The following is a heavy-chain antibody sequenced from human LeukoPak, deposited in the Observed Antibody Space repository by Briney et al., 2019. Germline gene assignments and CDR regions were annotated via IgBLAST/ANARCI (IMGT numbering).Heavy chain of an antibody. CDR1: GYTFTSYG. CDR2: ISAYNGNT. CDR3: ASSGYDILTGYYTTLGY. D-gene: IGHD3-9*01. Sequence: ASVKVSCKASGYTFTSYGISWVRQAPGQGLEWMGWISAYNGNTNYAQKLQGRVTMTADTSTSTAYMELSSLRSEDTAVYYCASSGYDILTGYYTTLGYWGQGTLVTVSS. V-gene: IGHV1-18*01. J-gene: IGHJ4*02.